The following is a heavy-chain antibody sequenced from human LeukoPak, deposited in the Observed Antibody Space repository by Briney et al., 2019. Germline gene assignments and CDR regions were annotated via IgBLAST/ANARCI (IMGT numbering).Heavy chain of an antibody. CDR2: ISYDGSNK. V-gene: IGHV3-30*18. CDR1: GFTFSSYG. Sequence: PGGSLRLSCAASGFTFSSYGLHWVRQAPGKGLEWVAFISYDGSNKYYADSVKGRFTISRDNSKNTLYLQMNSLRAEDTAVFYCAKGPYDYVWGSYFLHRYYMDVWGKGTTVTVSS. J-gene: IGHJ6*03. CDR3: AKGPYDYVWGSYFLHRYYMDV. D-gene: IGHD3-16*01.